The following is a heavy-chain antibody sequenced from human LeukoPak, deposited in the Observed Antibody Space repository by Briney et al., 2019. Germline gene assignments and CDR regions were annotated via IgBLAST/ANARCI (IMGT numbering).Heavy chain of an antibody. J-gene: IGHJ5*02. V-gene: IGHV1-69*13. D-gene: IGHD6-19*01. Sequence: SVKVSCKASGGTFSSYAISWVRQAPGQGLEWMGRIIPIFGTANYAQKFQGRVTITADESTSTAYMELSSLRSEDTAVCYCAREGDLAVAGMIFLNWFDPWGQGTLVTVSS. CDR2: IIPIFGTA. CDR3: AREGDLAVAGMIFLNWFDP. CDR1: GGTFSSYA.